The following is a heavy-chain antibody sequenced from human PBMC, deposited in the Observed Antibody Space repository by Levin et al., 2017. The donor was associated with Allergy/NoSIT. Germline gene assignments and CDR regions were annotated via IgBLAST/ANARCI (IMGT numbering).Heavy chain of an antibody. CDR3: ARTKYYDFWSGNNWFDP. J-gene: IGHJ5*02. Sequence: ETLSLTCKGSGYSFANYWIAWVRQMSGRRLEWMGIIYPGDSDTRYSPSFQGQVTISADKSISTAYLQWSSLKASDSAMYYCARTKYYDFWSGNNWFDPWGQGTLVTVSS. CDR2: IYPGDSDT. V-gene: IGHV5-51*01. CDR1: GYSFANYW. D-gene: IGHD3-3*01.